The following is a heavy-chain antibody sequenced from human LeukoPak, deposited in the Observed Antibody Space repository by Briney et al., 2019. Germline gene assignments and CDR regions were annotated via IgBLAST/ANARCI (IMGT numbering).Heavy chain of an antibody. V-gene: IGHV4-38-2*02. CDR2: IYQSGNT. CDR1: GFSISNGYY. J-gene: IGHJ5*02. CDR3: ARGEGYCDSTTCYNWFDP. Sequence: SETLSLTCTVSGFSISNGYYWAWIRQPPGKGLEWIGSIYQSGNTYYNPSLKSRVTLSVGTSKNQFSLKLSSVTAADTAVYYCARGEGYCDSTTCYNWFDPWGRGTLVTVSS. D-gene: IGHD2-2*01.